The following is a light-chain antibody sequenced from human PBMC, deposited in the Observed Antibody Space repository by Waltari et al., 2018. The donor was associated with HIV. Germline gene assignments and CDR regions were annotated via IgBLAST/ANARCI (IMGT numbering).Light chain of an antibody. CDR3: SSYTANETLV. CDR2: GVN. Sequence: HSALTQPASVSGSPGQSISISCTGTSRDIGLYNYVSWYQQYPGKAPQVLIYGVNSRPLGISFRFSGSESGNTASLTISGLQAEDEADYYCSSYTANETLVFGGGTKLTVL. J-gene: IGLJ2*01. CDR1: SRDIGLYNY. V-gene: IGLV2-14*03.